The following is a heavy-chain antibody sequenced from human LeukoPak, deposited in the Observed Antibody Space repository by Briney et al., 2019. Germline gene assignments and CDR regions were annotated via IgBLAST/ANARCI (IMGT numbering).Heavy chain of an antibody. CDR2: IKQDGSG. CDR1: GFTFSNYW. V-gene: IGHV3-7*01. CDR3: ARGSYWGGDY. Sequence: PGGSLRLSCAASGFTFSNYWMSWVRQAPGKGLEWVANIKQDGSGNYVDSGKGRFTISRDNAKNSLYLQMNSLRVDDTAVYYCARGSYWGGDYWGQGTLVTVSS. D-gene: IGHD7-27*01. J-gene: IGHJ4*02.